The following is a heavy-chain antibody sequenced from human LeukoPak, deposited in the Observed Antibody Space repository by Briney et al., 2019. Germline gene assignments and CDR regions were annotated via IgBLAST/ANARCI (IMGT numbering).Heavy chain of an antibody. Sequence: ASVKVSCTASGYTFTSYGISWVRQAPGQGLEWMGWISAYNGNTNYAQKLQGRVTMTTDTSTSPTTMELRSLRSDDPTVHYCARDRHHGGFVLRIDDIHSNDAFDIWGQGTMVTVSS. D-gene: IGHD2-15*01. CDR3: ARDRHHGGFVLRIDDIHSNDAFDI. J-gene: IGHJ3*02. CDR1: GYTFTSYG. CDR2: ISAYNGNT. V-gene: IGHV1-18*01.